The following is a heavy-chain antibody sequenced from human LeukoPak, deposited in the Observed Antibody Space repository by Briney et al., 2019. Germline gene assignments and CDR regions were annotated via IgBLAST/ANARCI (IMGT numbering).Heavy chain of an antibody. J-gene: IGHJ4*02. V-gene: IGHV4-34*01. D-gene: IGHD1-26*01. CDR1: GGSFSGYY. Sequence: SETLSLTCAVYGGSFSGYYWSWIRQPPGKGLEWIGEINHSGSTNYNPSLKSRVTISVDTSKNQFSLKLSSVTAADTAVYYCAGGGAIYYWGQGTLVTVSS. CDR2: INHSGST. CDR3: AGGGAIYY.